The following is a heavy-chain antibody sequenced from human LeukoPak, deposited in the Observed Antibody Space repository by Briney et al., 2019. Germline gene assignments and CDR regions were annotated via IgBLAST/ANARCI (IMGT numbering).Heavy chain of an antibody. CDR3: ARKGGFHAGIYDSSGYGLDY. Sequence: SETLSLTCTVSGGSISSYYWSWIRQPPGKGLEWIGYIYYSGSTNYNPSLKSRVTISVDTSKNQFSLKLSSVTAADTAVYYCARKGGFHAGIYDSSGYGLDYWGRGTLVTVSS. D-gene: IGHD3-22*01. J-gene: IGHJ4*02. CDR1: GGSISSYY. V-gene: IGHV4-59*12. CDR2: IYYSGST.